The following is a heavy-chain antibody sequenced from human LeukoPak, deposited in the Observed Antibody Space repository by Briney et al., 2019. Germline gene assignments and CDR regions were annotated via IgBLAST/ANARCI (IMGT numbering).Heavy chain of an antibody. D-gene: IGHD3-16*01. V-gene: IGHV3-23*01. J-gene: IGHJ6*03. CDR2: ISGSGGST. CDR1: GFTFSSYA. CDR3: ARDGGAVNYYYYYMDV. Sequence: GGSLRLSCAASGFTFSSYAMSWVRQAPGKGLEWVSAISGSGGSTYYADSVKGRFTISRDNSKNTLYLQMNSLRAEDTAVYYCARDGGAVNYYYYYMDVWGKGTTVTISS.